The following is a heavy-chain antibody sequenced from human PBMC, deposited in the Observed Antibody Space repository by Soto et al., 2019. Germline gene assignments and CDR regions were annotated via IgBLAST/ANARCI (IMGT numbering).Heavy chain of an antibody. J-gene: IGHJ4*02. CDR2: ISPYTGKT. Sequence: QVLLVQSGSDVKKPGSSMKVSCQTSGYTFSDFALTWVRQVPDKGLEWLGWISPYTGKTNYAQRVHDRVALTTDTSTRTAYLELRSLTSDDTAVYYCARLGWELLSGRRYFDYWGQGTLVTVSS. D-gene: IGHD1-26*01. CDR3: ARLGWELLSGRRYFDY. V-gene: IGHV1-18*04. CDR1: GYTFSDFA.